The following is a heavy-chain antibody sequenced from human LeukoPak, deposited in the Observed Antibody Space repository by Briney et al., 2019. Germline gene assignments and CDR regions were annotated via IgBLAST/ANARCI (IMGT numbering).Heavy chain of an antibody. CDR3: ARFRGTCGGDCYYFDY. J-gene: IGHJ4*02. V-gene: IGHV3-30*02. D-gene: IGHD2-21*02. Sequence: QPGGSLRLSCAASGFTFSSYGMHWVRQAPGKGLEWVAFIRYDGSNKYYADSVKGRFTISRDNSKNTLYLQMNSLRAEDTAVYYCARFRGTCGGDCYYFDYWGQGTLVTVSS. CDR1: GFTFSSYG. CDR2: IRYDGSNK.